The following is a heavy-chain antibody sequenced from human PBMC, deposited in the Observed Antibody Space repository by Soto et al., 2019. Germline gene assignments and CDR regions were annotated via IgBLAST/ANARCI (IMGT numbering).Heavy chain of an antibody. CDR2: ISAYNGNT. D-gene: IGHD3-22*01. J-gene: IGHJ3*02. CDR1: GYTFTSYG. Sequence: ASVKVSCKASGYTFTSYGISWVRQAPGRGLEWMGWISAYNGNTNYAQKLQGRVTMTTDTSTSTAYMELRSLRSDDTAVYYCARDRPTTMIVQAFDAFDIWGQGTMVTVSS. CDR3: ARDRPTTMIVQAFDAFDI. V-gene: IGHV1-18*01.